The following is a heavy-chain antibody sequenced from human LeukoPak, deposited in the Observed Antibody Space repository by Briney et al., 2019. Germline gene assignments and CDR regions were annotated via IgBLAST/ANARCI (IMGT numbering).Heavy chain of an antibody. CDR3: ARDDRGDLLRFLEWLLYY. CDR1: GYTFTGYY. V-gene: IGHV1-2*02. D-gene: IGHD3-3*01. Sequence: ASVKVSCKASGYTFTGYYMHWVRQAPGQGLEWMGWINPNSGGTNYAQKFQGRVTMTRDTSTSTVYMELSSLRSEDTAVYYCARDDRGDLLRFLEWLLYYWGQGTLVTVSS. J-gene: IGHJ4*02. CDR2: INPNSGGT.